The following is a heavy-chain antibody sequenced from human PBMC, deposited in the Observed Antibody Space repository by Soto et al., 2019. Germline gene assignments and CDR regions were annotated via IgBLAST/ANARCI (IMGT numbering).Heavy chain of an antibody. V-gene: IGHV3-23*01. CDR1: GFTFSSYA. CDR2: ISGSGGST. J-gene: IGHJ3*02. D-gene: IGHD7-27*01. Sequence: GGSLRLSCAASGFTFSSYAMSWVRQAPGKGLEWVSAISGSGGSTYYADSVKGRFTISRDNSKNTLYLQMNSLRAEDTAVYYCAKVITSLNWGLMILAFDIWGQGTMVTVSS. CDR3: AKVITSLNWGLMILAFDI.